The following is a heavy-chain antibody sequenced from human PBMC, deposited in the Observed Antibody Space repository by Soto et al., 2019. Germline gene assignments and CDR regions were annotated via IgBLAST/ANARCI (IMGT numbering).Heavy chain of an antibody. CDR2: ISYDGSNK. CDR3: AKDRLLWFGRGMDV. CDR1: GFTFSSYG. Sequence: GSLRLSCAASGFTFSSYGMHWVRQAPGKGLEWVAVISYDGSNKYYADSVKGRFTISRDNSKNTLYLQMNSLRAEDTAVYYCAKDRLLWFGRGMDVWGKGTTVTVSS. V-gene: IGHV3-30*18. J-gene: IGHJ6*04. D-gene: IGHD3-10*01.